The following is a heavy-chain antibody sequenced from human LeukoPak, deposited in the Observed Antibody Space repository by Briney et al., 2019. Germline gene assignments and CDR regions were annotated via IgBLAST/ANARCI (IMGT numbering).Heavy chain of an antibody. J-gene: IGHJ6*02. CDR1: GFTFSSYA. CDR2: ISYDGSNK. Sequence: PGRSLRLSCAASGFTFSSYAMHWVRQAPGKGLEWVAVISYDGSNKYYADSVKGRFTISRDNSKNTLYLQMNSLRAEDTAVYYCARDDLDYYGMDVWGQGTAVTVSS. V-gene: IGHV3-30*14. CDR3: ARDDLDYYGMDV.